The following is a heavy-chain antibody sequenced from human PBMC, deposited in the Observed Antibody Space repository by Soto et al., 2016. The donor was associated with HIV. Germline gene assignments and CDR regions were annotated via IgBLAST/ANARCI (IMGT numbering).Heavy chain of an antibody. J-gene: IGHJ3*02. D-gene: IGHD1-26*01. Sequence: QVHLVQSGAEVKKPGASVKVSCKASGYTFTGYYIHWVRQAPGQGLEWMGWIDPKSGGTNFAQKFQGRVTMTRDTSVGTAYMELSSLRSDDTAVFWCARDQMGATTVGFDIWGLRGQWSPSLQ. CDR1: GYTFTGYY. CDR3: ARDQMGATTVGFDI. CDR2: IDPKSGGT. V-gene: IGHV1-2*02.